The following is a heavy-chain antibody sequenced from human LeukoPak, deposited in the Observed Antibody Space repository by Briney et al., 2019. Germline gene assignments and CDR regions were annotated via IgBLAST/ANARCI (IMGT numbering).Heavy chain of an antibody. CDR2: INHSGST. CDR1: GGSFSGYY. D-gene: IGHD3-10*01. J-gene: IGHJ2*01. V-gene: IGHV4-34*01. CDR3: ARHSTTMVRIRYFDL. Sequence: SGTLSLTCAVYGGSFSGYYWSWIRQPPGKGLEWIGEINHSGSTNYNPSLKSRVTISVDMSKNQFSLKLSSVTAADTAVYYCARHSTTMVRIRYFDLWGRGTLVTVSS.